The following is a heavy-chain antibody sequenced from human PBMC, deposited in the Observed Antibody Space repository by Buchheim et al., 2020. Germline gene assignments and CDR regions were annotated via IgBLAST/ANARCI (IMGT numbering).Heavy chain of an antibody. V-gene: IGHV4-34*01. CDR1: GGSFSGYY. J-gene: IGHJ6*02. CDR3: ARFDGNYYYGMDV. CDR2: INHSGST. Sequence: QVQLQQWGAGLLKPSETLSLTCAVYGGSFSGYYWSWIRQPPGKGLEWIGEINHSGSTNYNPSLKSRVTISVDTSKNQFSLKLSSVTAADTAVYYCARFDGNYYYGMDVWGQGTT.